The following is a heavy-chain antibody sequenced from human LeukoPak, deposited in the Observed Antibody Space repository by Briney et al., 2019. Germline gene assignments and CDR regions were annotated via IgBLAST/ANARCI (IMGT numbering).Heavy chain of an antibody. CDR2: ISGSGGST. Sequence: GGSLRLSCAASGFTFSSYAMSWVRQAQGKGLEWVSAISGSGGSTYYADSVKGRFTISRDNAKNTLYLQMNSLRAEDTAVYYCARDLGTYYYDSSGYYPGGPFDYWGQGTLVTVSS. CDR3: ARDLGTYYYDSSGYYPGGPFDY. D-gene: IGHD3-22*01. V-gene: IGHV3-23*01. J-gene: IGHJ4*02. CDR1: GFTFSSYA.